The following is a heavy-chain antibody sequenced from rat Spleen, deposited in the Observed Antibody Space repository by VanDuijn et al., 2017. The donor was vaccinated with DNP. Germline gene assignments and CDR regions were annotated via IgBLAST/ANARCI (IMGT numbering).Heavy chain of an antibody. CDR3: IRWNSGHFDY. V-gene: IGHV5-22*01. D-gene: IGHD4-3*01. CDR1: GFTFSDYY. J-gene: IGHJ2*01. Sequence: EVQLVESGGGLVQPGRSLKLSCAASGFTFSDYYMAWVRQAPTKGLEWVAYIGSDGYASYNGDSVKGRFTISRDNAKSTLYLQMNSLRSEDMATYYCIRWNSGHFDYWGQGVMVTVSS. CDR2: IGSDGYAS.